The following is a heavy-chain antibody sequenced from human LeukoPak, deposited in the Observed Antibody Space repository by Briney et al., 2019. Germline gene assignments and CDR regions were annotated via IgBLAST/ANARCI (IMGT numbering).Heavy chain of an antibody. D-gene: IGHD2-15*01. J-gene: IGHJ4*02. V-gene: IGHV1-69*04. CDR1: GGTFSSYT. CDR3: AREGCSGGSCRGGRYYFDY. CDR2: IIPILGIA. Sequence: ASVKVSCKASGGTFSSYTISWVRQAPGQGLEWMGRIIPILGIANYAQKFQGRVTITADKSTGTAYMELSSLRSEYTAVYYCAREGCSGGSCRGGRYYFDYWGQGTLVTVSS.